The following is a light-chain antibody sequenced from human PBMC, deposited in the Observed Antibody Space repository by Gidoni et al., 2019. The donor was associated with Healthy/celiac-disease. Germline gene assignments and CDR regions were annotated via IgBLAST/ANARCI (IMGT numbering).Light chain of an antibody. CDR2: NAS. CDR1: QSVSSY. J-gene: IGKJ3*01. CDR3: QQRSNWPTFT. V-gene: IGKV3-11*01. Sequence: EIVLTQSPATLSLSPGERATLSCRASQSVSSYLSWYQQKPGPAPRLLIYNASNRAPGIPARFSGSGSGTDFTITISSLEPEDFAVYYCQQRSNWPTFTFGHGTKVDIK.